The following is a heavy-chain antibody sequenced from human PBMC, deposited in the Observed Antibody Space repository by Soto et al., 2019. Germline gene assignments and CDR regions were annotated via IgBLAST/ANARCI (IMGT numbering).Heavy chain of an antibody. J-gene: IGHJ4*01. Sequence: LRLSCAASGFTFSNAWMSWVRQAPGKGLEWVGRIKSKTDGGTTDYAAPVKGRFTISRDDSKNTLYLQMNSLKTEDTAVYYCTTGSPGIAAAGSEDFDYWGQGTLVTVSS. CDR1: GFTFSNAW. CDR2: IKSKTDGGTT. CDR3: TTGSPGIAAAGSEDFDY. D-gene: IGHD6-13*01. V-gene: IGHV3-15*01.